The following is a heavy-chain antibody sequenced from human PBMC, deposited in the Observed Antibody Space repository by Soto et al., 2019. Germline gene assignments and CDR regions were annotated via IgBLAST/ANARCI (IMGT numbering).Heavy chain of an antibody. V-gene: IGHV1-69*01. CDR3: AGSYKYGSGTFDAFDF. Sequence: QVQLVQSGTEVKKPGSSVKVSCKASGGTFSSHAISWVRQAPGQGLEWMGGIIPIFGTTNYAQRLQGRVSITADESTSTAYMELSSLRSEDTAVYYCAGSYKYGSGTFDAFDFWGQGTMVTVSS. CDR2: IIPIFGTT. J-gene: IGHJ3*01. CDR1: GGTFSSHA. D-gene: IGHD3-10*01.